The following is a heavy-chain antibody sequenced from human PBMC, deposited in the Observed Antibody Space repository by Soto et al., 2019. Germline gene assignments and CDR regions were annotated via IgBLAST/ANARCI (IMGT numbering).Heavy chain of an antibody. D-gene: IGHD2-21*02. J-gene: IGHJ6*02. CDR1: GGTFSSYT. CDR2: IIPILGIA. V-gene: IGHV1-69*08. Sequence: QVQLVQSGAEVKKPGSSVKVSCKASGGTFSSYTISWVRQAPGQGLEWMGRIIPILGIANYAQKFQGRVTITADKSTSTAYMELSSLRSEDTDVYYCAREAYCGGDCYSYDYYYGMDVWGQGTTVTVSS. CDR3: AREAYCGGDCYSYDYYYGMDV.